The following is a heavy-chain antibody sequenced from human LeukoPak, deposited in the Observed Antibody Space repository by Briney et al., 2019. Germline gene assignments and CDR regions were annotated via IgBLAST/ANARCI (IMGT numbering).Heavy chain of an antibody. CDR3: ARDHGDYVAAYYYYYMDA. D-gene: IGHD4-17*01. V-gene: IGHV3-20*04. CDR2: INWNGGST. Sequence: GGSLRLSCAASGFTFDDYGMSWVRQAPGKGLEWVSGINWNGGSTGYADSVKGRFTISRDNSKNTLYLQMNSLRAEDTAVYYCARDHGDYVAAYYYYYMDAWGKGTTVTVSS. CDR1: GFTFDDYG. J-gene: IGHJ6*03.